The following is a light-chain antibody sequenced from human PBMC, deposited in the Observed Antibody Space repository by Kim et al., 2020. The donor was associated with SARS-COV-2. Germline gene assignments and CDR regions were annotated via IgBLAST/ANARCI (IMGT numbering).Light chain of an antibody. CDR2: GTS. V-gene: IGKV3-20*01. Sequence: EIVMTQSPGTLTLSPGERVTLSCRASQSFGSTYLAWYQQKPGQTPRLLLYGTSNRATGIPGRFRGSWSGADFTPTISRLEHEGFAVYFRQQYCSALRSTFGQGTKRDI. J-gene: IGKJ2*01. CDR3: QQYCSALRST. CDR1: QSFGSTY.